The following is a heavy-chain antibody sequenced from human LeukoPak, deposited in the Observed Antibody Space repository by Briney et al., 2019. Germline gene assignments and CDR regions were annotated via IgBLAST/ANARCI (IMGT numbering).Heavy chain of an antibody. V-gene: IGHV3-21*01. J-gene: IGHJ5*02. CDR3: VRVADTNRFDP. D-gene: IGHD5-18*01. CDR1: GFTFSSYS. Sequence: GGSLRLSCAASGFTFSSYSMNWVRQAPGKGLEWVSSISSSSSYIYYADSVKGRFTISRDNAKNSLYLQMSSLRAEDTAVYYCVRVADTNRFDPWGQGALVTVSS. CDR2: ISSSSSYI.